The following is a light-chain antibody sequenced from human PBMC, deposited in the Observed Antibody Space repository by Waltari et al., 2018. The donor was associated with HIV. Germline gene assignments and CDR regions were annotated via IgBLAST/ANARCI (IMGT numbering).Light chain of an antibody. Sequence: VLTQSPGTLSLSPGERATLSCRASQTVSSSDLAWYQQKSGQSPRLLIYGASSRATGIPERFSGSGSGTDFTRTISRLEPEDFAVYYCQRHDFSFRTFGQGTKVEIK. V-gene: IGKV3-20*01. CDR1: QTVSSSD. J-gene: IGKJ1*01. CDR2: GAS. CDR3: QRHDFSFRT.